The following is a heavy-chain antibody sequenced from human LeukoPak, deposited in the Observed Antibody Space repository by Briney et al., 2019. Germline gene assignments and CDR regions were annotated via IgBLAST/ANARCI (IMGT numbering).Heavy chain of an antibody. CDR2: ISSSSSYI. Sequence: PGGSLTLSCAASGFTFSSYSMNWVRQAPGKGLEWVSSISSSSSYIYYADSVKGRFTISRDNAKNSLYLQMNSLRAEDTAVYYCARGRPNYYGSGSYLLAFDYWGQGTLVTVSS. D-gene: IGHD3-10*01. J-gene: IGHJ4*02. CDR3: ARGRPNYYGSGSYLLAFDY. V-gene: IGHV3-21*01. CDR1: GFTFSSYS.